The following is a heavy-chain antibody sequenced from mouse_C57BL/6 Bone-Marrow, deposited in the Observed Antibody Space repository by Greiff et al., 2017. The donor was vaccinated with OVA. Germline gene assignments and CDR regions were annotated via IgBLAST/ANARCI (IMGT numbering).Heavy chain of an antibody. V-gene: IGHV1-62-2*01. CDR2: FYPGSGSI. J-gene: IGHJ2*01. CDR3: ARHAPLYYGSSSGYYFDY. D-gene: IGHD1-1*01. Sequence: VKLQQSGAELVKPGASVKLSCKASGYTFTEYTIHWVKQRSGQGLEWIGWFYPGSGSIKYNEKFKDKATLTADKSSSTVYMELSRLTSEDSAVYFCARHAPLYYGSSSGYYFDYWGQGTTLTVSS. CDR1: GYTFTEYT.